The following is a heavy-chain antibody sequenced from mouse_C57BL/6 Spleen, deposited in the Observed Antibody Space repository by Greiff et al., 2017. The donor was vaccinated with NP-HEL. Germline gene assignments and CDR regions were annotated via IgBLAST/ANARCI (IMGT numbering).Heavy chain of an antibody. V-gene: IGHV14-4*01. D-gene: IGHD2-1*01. CDR2: IDPENGDT. Sequence: EVQLQQSGAELVRPGASVKLSCTASGFNIKDDYMHWVKQRPEQGLEWIGWIDPENGDTEYASKFQGKATITADTSSNTAYLQLSSLTSEDTAVYYCTTGDGNYEDAMDYWGQGTSVTVSS. CDR3: TTGDGNYEDAMDY. CDR1: GFNIKDDY. J-gene: IGHJ4*01.